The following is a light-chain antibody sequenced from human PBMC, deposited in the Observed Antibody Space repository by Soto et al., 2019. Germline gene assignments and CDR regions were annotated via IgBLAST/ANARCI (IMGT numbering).Light chain of an antibody. CDR1: SSDVGSYNR. V-gene: IGLV2-18*02. Sequence: QSVLTQPPSVSGSPGQSVTISCTGTSSDVGSYNRVSWYQQPPGTAPKLMIYEVSNRPSGVPDRFSGSKSGNTASLTISGLQAEDEADYYCSSYTSSSTFVVFGTGTKVT. CDR2: EVS. J-gene: IGLJ1*01. CDR3: SSYTSSSTFVV.